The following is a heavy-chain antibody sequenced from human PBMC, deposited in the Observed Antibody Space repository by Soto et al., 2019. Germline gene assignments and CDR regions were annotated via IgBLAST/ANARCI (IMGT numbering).Heavy chain of an antibody. Sequence: ASVKVSCKASGYSFSYYGINWVRQAPGQGLEWMGWINTKTGHRNYAQKFQGRVTMTRNISISTGYMELRGLTYEDTAVYYCARGTRVVGLWGQGTMVTVSS. CDR1: GYSFSYYG. V-gene: IGHV1-8*01. CDR3: ARGTRVVGL. CDR2: INTKTGHR. D-gene: IGHD3-16*02. J-gene: IGHJ3*01.